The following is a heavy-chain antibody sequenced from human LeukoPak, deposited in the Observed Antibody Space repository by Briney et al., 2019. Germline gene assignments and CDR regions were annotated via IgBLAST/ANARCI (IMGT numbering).Heavy chain of an antibody. CDR1: GGSISSGDYY. D-gene: IGHD2-15*01. V-gene: IGHV4-30-4*01. CDR2: IYYSGST. CDR3: ARDCWGYCSGGQHPRDY. J-gene: IGHJ4*02. Sequence: SETLSLTCTVSGGSISSGDYYWSWIRQPPGEGLEWIGYIYYSGSTYYNPSLKSRVTISVDTSKNQFSLKLSSVTAADTAVYYCARDCWGYCSGGQHPRDYWGQGTLVTVSS.